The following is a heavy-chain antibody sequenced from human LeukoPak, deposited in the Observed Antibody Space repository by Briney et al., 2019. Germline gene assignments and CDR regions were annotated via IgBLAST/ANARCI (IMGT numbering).Heavy chain of an antibody. CDR3: ARLPHYGDYFIDY. V-gene: IGHV5-51*01. J-gene: IGHJ4*02. CDR2: IYPADSDT. Sequence: GESLKISCKGSGNTFTDYWIGWVRQMPGKGLEWMGIIYPADSDTRYSPSFQGQVTISADKSISTAYLQWSSLKASDTAMYYCARLPHYGDYFIDYWGQGTLVTVSS. D-gene: IGHD4-17*01. CDR1: GNTFTDYW.